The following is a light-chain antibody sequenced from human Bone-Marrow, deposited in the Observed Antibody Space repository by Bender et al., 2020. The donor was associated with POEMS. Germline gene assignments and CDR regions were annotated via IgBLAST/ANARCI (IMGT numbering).Light chain of an antibody. Sequence: QSALTQPASVSGSPGQSITISCTGTSSDVGSYNLVSWYQQHPGKAPKLMIYEVTKRPSGVSNRFSGSKSGNTASLTISGLQAEDEADYYCSSFTTSSTFWIFGGGTRLTVL. CDR1: SSDVGSYNL. CDR3: SSFTTSSTFWI. V-gene: IGLV2-14*02. CDR2: EVT. J-gene: IGLJ2*01.